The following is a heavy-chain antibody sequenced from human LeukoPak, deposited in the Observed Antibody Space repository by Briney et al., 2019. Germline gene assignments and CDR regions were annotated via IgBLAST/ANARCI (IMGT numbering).Heavy chain of an antibody. D-gene: IGHD6-19*01. CDR1: GGSISSYY. J-gene: IGHJ6*03. Sequence: PSETLSLTCTVSGGSISSYYRSWIRQPAGKGLEWIGRIYTSGSTNYNPSLKSRVTMSVDTSKNQFSLKLSSVTAADTAVYYCARGVGVSGWSHYYYYMDVWGKGTTVTISS. CDR3: ARGVGVSGWSHYYYYMDV. V-gene: IGHV4-4*07. CDR2: IYTSGST.